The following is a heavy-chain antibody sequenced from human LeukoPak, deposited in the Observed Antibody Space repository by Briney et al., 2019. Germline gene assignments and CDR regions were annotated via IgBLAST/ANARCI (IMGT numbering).Heavy chain of an antibody. CDR3: ARDGSRGVLNWFDP. D-gene: IGHD3-10*01. CDR1: GGSGGSISSSNF. CDR2: INHSGST. Sequence: KTSKTLSLTCAVSGGSGGSISSSNFWSWVRQPPGKGLEWIGEINHSGSTNYNPSLKSRVTISVDTSKNQFSLKLSSVTAADTAVYYCARDGSRGVLNWFDPWGQGTLVTVSS. V-gene: IGHV4-4*02. J-gene: IGHJ5*02.